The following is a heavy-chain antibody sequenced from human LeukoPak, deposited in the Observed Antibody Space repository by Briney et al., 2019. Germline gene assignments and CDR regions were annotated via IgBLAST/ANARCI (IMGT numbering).Heavy chain of an antibody. D-gene: IGHD4-17*01. Sequence: GGSLRLSCAASGFTFSSYGMHWVRQAPGKGLEWVAVISYDGSNKYYADSVKGRFTISRDNSKNTLYLQMNSLRAEDTAVYYCARDRGNYGDYFDYWGQGTLVTVSS. V-gene: IGHV3-30*03. CDR3: ARDRGNYGDYFDY. J-gene: IGHJ4*02. CDR2: ISYDGSNK. CDR1: GFTFSSYG.